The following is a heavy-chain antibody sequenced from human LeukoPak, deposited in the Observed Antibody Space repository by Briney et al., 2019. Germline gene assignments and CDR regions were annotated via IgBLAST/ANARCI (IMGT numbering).Heavy chain of an antibody. Sequence: GSLRLSCAASGFTFSSYAMHWVRQAPGKGLEYVSAISSNGGSTYYANSVKGRFTISRDNSKNTLYLQMGSLRAEDMAVYYCARDSRVEMATITSLYYYGMDVWGQGTTVTVSS. J-gene: IGHJ6*02. CDR3: ARDSRVEMATITSLYYYGMDV. CDR2: ISSNGGST. D-gene: IGHD5-12*01. V-gene: IGHV3-64*01. CDR1: GFTFSSYA.